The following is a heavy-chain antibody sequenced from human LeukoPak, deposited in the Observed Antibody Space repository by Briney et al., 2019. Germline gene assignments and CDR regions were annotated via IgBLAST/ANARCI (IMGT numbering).Heavy chain of an antibody. CDR1: GFTFSSYG. V-gene: IGHV3-33*01. J-gene: IGHJ4*02. CDR2: IWYDGSNK. CDR3: ARDRGYFDN. Sequence: GGSLRLSCAASGFTFSSYGMNWVRQAPGKGLEWVAVIWYDGSNKYYADSVKGRFTISRDNVQNSLYLQMNSLRAEDTAMYYCARDRGYFDNWGQGTLVTVSS.